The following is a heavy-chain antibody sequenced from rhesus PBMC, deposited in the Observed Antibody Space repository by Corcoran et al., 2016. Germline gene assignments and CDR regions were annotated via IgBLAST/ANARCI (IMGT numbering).Heavy chain of an antibody. CDR1: GGSISSNY. J-gene: IGHJ4*01. D-gene: IGHD4-29*01. V-gene: IGHV4-173*01. CDR2: VTGRGST. CDR3: ARYGTVFVGDFDS. Sequence: QLQLQESGPGLVKPSETLSLTCAVSGGSISSNYWSWHRQPPGKALEWIGRVTGRGSTDYSPSFESRVTISADPSKNQFSLKLNSVTAADMAVYYCARYGTVFVGDFDSWGQGVLVTVSS.